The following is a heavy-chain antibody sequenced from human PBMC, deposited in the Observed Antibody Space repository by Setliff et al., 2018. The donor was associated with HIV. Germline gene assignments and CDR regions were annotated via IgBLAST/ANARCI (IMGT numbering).Heavy chain of an antibody. CDR2: IYHSGST. CDR1: GYSISSGYY. D-gene: IGHD5-18*01. V-gene: IGHV4-38-2*02. CDR3: ARGGYRDGYDY. J-gene: IGHJ4*02. Sequence: SETLSLTCTVSGYSISSGYYWGWIRQPPGKGLEWIGSIYHSGSTNYNPSLKSRVTISVDTSKNQFSLKLSSVTAADTAVYYCARGGYRDGYDYWGQGTLVTVSS.